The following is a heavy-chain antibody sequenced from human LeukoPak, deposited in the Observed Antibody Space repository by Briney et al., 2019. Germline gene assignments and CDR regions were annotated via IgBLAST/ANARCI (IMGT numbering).Heavy chain of an antibody. V-gene: IGHV4-61*02. D-gene: IGHD2-2*01. CDR3: ARGVVPAPMEGLFDF. J-gene: IGHJ4*02. CDR1: GGSISSGSYY. CDR2: IYTSGST. Sequence: SETLSLTCTVSGGSISSGSYYWSWIRQPAGKGLEWIGRIYTSGSTNYNPSLKSRVTISVDTFKSQFSLKLMSVTAADTAVYYCARGVVPAPMEGLFDFWGQGSLVTVSS.